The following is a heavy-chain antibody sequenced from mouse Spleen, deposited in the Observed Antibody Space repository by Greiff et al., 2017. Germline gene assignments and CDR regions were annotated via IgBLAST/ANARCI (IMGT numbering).Heavy chain of an antibody. V-gene: IGHV1-14*01. J-gene: IGHJ2*01. Sequence: EVQLQQSGPELVKPGASVKMSCKASGYTFTSYVMHWVKQKPGQGLEWIGYINPYNDGTKYNEKFKGKATLTSDKSSSTAYMELSSLTSEDSAVYYCAREYYGSSYRDYFDYWGQGTTLTVSS. CDR2: INPYNDGT. CDR1: GYTFTSYV. CDR3: AREYYGSSYRDYFDY. D-gene: IGHD1-1*01.